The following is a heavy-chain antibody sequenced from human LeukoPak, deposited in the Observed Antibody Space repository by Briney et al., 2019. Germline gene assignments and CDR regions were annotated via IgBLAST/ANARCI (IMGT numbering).Heavy chain of an antibody. Sequence: SVKVSCKASGGTFSSYAISWVRQAPGQGLEWMGGIIPIFGTANYAQKFQGRVTITADESTSTAYMELSSLRSEDTAVYYCASPKGHTVTTSDWFDPWGQGTLVTVSS. J-gene: IGHJ5*02. CDR1: GGTFSSYA. CDR2: IIPIFGTA. D-gene: IGHD4-17*01. V-gene: IGHV1-69*13. CDR3: ASPKGHTVTTSDWFDP.